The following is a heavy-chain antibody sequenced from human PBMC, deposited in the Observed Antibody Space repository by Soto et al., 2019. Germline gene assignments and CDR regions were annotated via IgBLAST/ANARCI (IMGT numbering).Heavy chain of an antibody. CDR2: INHSGST. Sequence: PSETLSLTCAVYGGSFSGYYWSWIRQPPGKGLEWIGEINHSGSTNYNPSLKSRVTISVDTSKNQFSLKLSSVTAADTAVYYCAEHTEGWFEPWGQGTLVTVSS. J-gene: IGHJ5*02. CDR3: AEHTEGWFEP. V-gene: IGHV4-34*01. CDR1: GGSFSGYY.